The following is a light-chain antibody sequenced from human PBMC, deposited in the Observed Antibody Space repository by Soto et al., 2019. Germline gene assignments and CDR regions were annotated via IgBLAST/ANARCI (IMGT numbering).Light chain of an antibody. CDR2: DAS. Sequence: DIQMTQSPSSLSASVGDRVTITCRASQDISNYLNWYQQKPGKVPKLLIYDASNLETGVPSRFSGSGSGTDFSFTISSLQPEDIATYYCQQYDNLPFTFGPGTKVDIK. V-gene: IGKV1-33*01. CDR3: QQYDNLPFT. CDR1: QDISNY. J-gene: IGKJ3*01.